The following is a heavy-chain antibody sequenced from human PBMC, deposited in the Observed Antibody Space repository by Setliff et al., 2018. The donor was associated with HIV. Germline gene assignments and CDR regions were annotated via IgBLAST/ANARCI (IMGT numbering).Heavy chain of an antibody. Sequence: SETLSLTCSVSGDSISNDYWNWIRQPPGKGLEWIGYISSSGSINYNPSLKSRVTISVDTSKNQFSLKLSSVTAADTAVYFCARHAAAAPFRYWGQGTLVTVSS. CDR2: ISSSGSI. CDR3: ARHAAAAPFRY. CDR1: GDSISNDY. J-gene: IGHJ4*02. V-gene: IGHV4-59*08. D-gene: IGHD6-13*01.